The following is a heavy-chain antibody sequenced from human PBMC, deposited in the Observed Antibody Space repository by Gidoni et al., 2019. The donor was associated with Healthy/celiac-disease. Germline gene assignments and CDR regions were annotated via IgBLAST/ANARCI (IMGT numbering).Heavy chain of an antibody. CDR2: ISGSGGST. D-gene: IGHD2-21*02. CDR3: AKDYCGGDCTRKDY. CDR1: GFTFSSYA. J-gene: IGHJ4*02. Sequence: EVQLLEPGGGLVQPGGSLRLSCAASGFTFSSYAMSWVRQAPGKGLEWVSAISGSGGSTYYADSVKGRFTISRDNSKNTLYLQMNSLRAEDTAVYYCAKDYCGGDCTRKDYWGQGTLVTVSS. V-gene: IGHV3-23*01.